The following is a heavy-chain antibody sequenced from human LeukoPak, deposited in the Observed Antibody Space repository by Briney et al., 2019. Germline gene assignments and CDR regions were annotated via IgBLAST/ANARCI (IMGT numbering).Heavy chain of an antibody. CDR2: ISGSGGST. V-gene: IGHV3-23*01. CDR3: AKGLSSVAHDAFDI. Sequence: HPGGSLRLSCAASGFAFSSSSMSWVRQAPGKGLEWVSAISGSGGSTYYADSVKGRSTISRDNSKNTLYLQMNSLRAEDTAVYYCAKGLSSVAHDAFDIWGQETMVTVSS. J-gene: IGHJ3*02. CDR1: GFAFSSSS. D-gene: IGHD6-19*01.